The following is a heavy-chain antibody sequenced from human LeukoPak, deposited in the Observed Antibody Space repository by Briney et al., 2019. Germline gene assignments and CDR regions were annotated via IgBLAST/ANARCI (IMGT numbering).Heavy chain of an antibody. CDR3: ARVADSSSWYDY. Sequence: PGGSLRLSCAASGFTFSNYEMNWVRQAPGKGLEWVSYISSSGSTIYYADSVKGRFTISRANAKNSLYLQMNSLRAEDTAVYYCARVADSSSWYDYWGQGTLVTVSS. CDR2: ISSSGSTI. CDR1: GFTFSNYE. V-gene: IGHV3-48*03. D-gene: IGHD6-13*01. J-gene: IGHJ4*02.